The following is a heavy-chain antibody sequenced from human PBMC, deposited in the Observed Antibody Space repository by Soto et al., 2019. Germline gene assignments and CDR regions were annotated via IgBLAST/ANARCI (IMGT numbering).Heavy chain of an antibody. CDR3: ASTPVTGRYSYYGMDA. CDR2: LIPVFDTP. Sequence: GASVKVFCKTGSFYAVSLVRQAPGQGLEWMGGLIPVFDTPSYAQKFQGRVTITADESKSTAYMELSSLRSEDTALYYCASTPVTGRYSYYGMDAWDQGIAVTVSS. J-gene: IGHJ6*02. D-gene: IGHD4-4*01. V-gene: IGHV1-69*13. CDR1: SFYA.